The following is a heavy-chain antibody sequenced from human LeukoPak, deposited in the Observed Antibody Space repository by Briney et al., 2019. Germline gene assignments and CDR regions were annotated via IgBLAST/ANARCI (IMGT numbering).Heavy chain of an antibody. V-gene: IGHV3-48*03. CDR3: GRDPGYCSSTSCYKFFDY. D-gene: IGHD2-2*02. Sequence: PGGSLRLSCTASGFTFSGYEMNWVRQAPGKGLEWVSYISSSASSIYYADSVKGRFTVSRENAKNSLYLQMNSLRAEDTAVYYCGRDPGYCSSTSCYKFFDYWGQGTLVTVSS. CDR2: ISSSASSI. CDR1: GFTFSGYE. J-gene: IGHJ4*02.